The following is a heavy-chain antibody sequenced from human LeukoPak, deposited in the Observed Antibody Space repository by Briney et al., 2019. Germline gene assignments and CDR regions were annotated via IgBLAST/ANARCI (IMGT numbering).Heavy chain of an antibody. J-gene: IGHJ3*01. CDR3: ARDPNGDYIGAFEF. V-gene: IGHV3-23*01. D-gene: IGHD4-17*01. CDR1: GFTFSNYA. CDR2: ITGGGTT. Sequence: GGSLRLSCVASGFTFSNYAVMWVRQAPGRGLEWVSAITGGGTTRYADSVKGRFTISRDNSKNTLYLQMNSLRVEDTAQYFCARDPNGDYIGAFEFWGQGTGVTVSS.